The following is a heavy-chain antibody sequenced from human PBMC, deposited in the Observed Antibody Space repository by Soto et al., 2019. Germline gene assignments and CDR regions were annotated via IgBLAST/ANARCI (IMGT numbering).Heavy chain of an antibody. J-gene: IGHJ4*02. CDR2: ISSSRSYI. CDR1: GFIFSSYS. V-gene: IGHV3-21*01. CDR3: ARYDYSNLDY. Sequence: EVQLVESGGGLVKPGGSLRLSCAASGFIFSSYSMNWVRQAPGKGLEWVSSISSSRSYIYYADSVKGRFTISRDNAKNSLDLQMNSLRAEDTAVYYCARYDYSNLDYWGQGTLVTVSS. D-gene: IGHD4-4*01.